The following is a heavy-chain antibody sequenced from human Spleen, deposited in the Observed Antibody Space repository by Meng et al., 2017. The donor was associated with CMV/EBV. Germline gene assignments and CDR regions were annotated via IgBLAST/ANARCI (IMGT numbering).Heavy chain of an antibody. D-gene: IGHD3-3*01. J-gene: IGHJ4*02. V-gene: IGHV4-39*01. Sequence: ISSSDYYWGWLRQPPGKGLEWIGSIYYGGGTYYNPSLKSRVTISVDTSKNQFSLKLSSVTAADAAVYYCARRDYDFWTDYSQFYFDYWGQGTLVTVSS. CDR1: ISSSDYY. CDR2: IYYGGGT. CDR3: ARRDYDFWTDYSQFYFDY.